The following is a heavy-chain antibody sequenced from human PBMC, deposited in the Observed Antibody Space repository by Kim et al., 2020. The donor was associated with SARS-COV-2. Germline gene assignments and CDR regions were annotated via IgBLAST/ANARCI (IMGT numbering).Heavy chain of an antibody. CDR3: ARGEGTDKFDY. Sequence: GGSLRLSCAASGFTFSSYDMHWVRQATGKGLEWVSAIGTAGDTYYPGSVKGRFTISRENAKNSLYLQMNSLRAGDTAVYYCARGEGTDKFDYWGQGTLVTVSS. CDR1: GFTFSSYD. D-gene: IGHD1-1*01. J-gene: IGHJ4*02. V-gene: IGHV3-13*04. CDR2: IGTAGDT.